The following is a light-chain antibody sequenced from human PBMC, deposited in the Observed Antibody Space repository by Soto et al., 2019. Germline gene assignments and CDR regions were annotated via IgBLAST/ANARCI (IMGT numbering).Light chain of an antibody. J-gene: IGKJ1*01. CDR2: KAS. CDR3: QHYNSYSEA. CDR1: QTISSW. V-gene: IGKV1-5*03. Sequence: DIQMTQSPSTLSGSVGDRVTITCRASQTISSWLAWYQQKPGKAPKLLIYKASTLKSWVTSRFSGSGSGSDVTLTISSLQPDDFATYYWQHYNSYSEAFGQGTKVELK.